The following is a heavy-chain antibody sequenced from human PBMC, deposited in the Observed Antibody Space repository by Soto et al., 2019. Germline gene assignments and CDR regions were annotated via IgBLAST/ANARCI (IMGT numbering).Heavy chain of an antibody. CDR3: TRRQGSYLDQ. D-gene: IGHD2-15*01. Sequence: SETLSLTCTVSGGSISSYYWSWIRQPPGKGLEWIGYIYYSGSTNYNPSLNSRVTISVDTSKNQFSLKLTSVTTADTAVYYCTRRQGSYLDQWGQGTLVTVSS. CDR2: IYYSGST. V-gene: IGHV4-59*01. CDR1: GGSISSYY. J-gene: IGHJ4*02.